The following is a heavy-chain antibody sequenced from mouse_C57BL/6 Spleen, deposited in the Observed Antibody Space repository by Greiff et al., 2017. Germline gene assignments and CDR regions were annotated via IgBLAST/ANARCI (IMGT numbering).Heavy chain of an antibody. D-gene: IGHD2-2*01. V-gene: IGHV2-2*01. J-gene: IGHJ1*03. CDR3: ARNRVMVRGYFDV. CDR1: GFSLTSYG. CDR2: IWSGGST. Sequence: QVQLQQSGPGLVQPSQSLSITCTVSGFSLTSYGVHWVRQSPGKGLEWLGVIWSGGSTDYNAAFISRLSISKDNSKSQVFFKMNSLQADDTAIYYCARNRVMVRGYFDVWGTGTTVTVAS.